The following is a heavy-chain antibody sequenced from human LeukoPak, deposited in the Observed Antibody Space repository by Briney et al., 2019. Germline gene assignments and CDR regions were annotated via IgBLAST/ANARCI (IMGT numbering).Heavy chain of an antibody. CDR2: IYRSGNT. CDR1: GFTVNSNH. Sequence: PGGSLRLSCAVSGFTVNSNHMNWVRQAPGKGLEWVSVIYRSGNTNYADSVKGRFTISRDNSKNTLYLQMNSLRAEDTAVYYCARGIITAIDVWGQGTTVTVSS. V-gene: IGHV3-66*01. CDR3: ARGIITAIDV. J-gene: IGHJ6*02. D-gene: IGHD1-14*01.